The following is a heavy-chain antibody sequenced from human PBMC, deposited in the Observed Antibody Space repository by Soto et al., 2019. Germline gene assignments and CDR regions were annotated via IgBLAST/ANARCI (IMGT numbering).Heavy chain of an antibody. CDR1: GGTFSSYT. J-gene: IGHJ6*02. D-gene: IGHD3-9*01. V-gene: IGHV1-69*16. CDR2: IVPMHRTA. CDR3: ARGCGNTDCFDMDV. Sequence: QVRLVQSGAEVKKPGSSVKVSCEASGGTFSSYTFSWVRQAPGHGLEWMGGIVPMHRTANYAQKFQGRVSISPDESTNTVHMELSSLRPDDTAVYYCARGCGNTDCFDMDVWGQGTTVIVSS.